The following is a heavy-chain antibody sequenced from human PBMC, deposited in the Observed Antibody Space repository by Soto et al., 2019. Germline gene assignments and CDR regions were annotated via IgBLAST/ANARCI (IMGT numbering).Heavy chain of an antibody. J-gene: IGHJ4*02. CDR3: ARGGLRS. Sequence: EVQLVESGGGLVQPGGSLRLSCAASGFSFSSYEMNWVRQAPGKGPVWLAYISSSGSSTYDADSAKGRFTISRDNIKNSLFLQLHSLRVEDTGIYYCARGGLRSWGQGTPVTVSS. V-gene: IGHV3-48*03. D-gene: IGHD3-10*01. CDR1: GFSFSSYE. CDR2: ISSSGSST.